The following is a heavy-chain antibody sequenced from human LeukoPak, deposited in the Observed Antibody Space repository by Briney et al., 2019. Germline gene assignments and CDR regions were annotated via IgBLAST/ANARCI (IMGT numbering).Heavy chain of an antibody. V-gene: IGHV3-23*01. Sequence: PGGSLRLSCAASGFTLNNYAMSWVRQAPGKGLEWVSATSSSDAGTYHADSVRGRFTISRDNSKNTLYLQMNSLRAEDTAVYYCARDGFSSGSYDYWGQGTLVTVSS. CDR3: ARDGFSSGSYDY. CDR1: GFTLNNYA. J-gene: IGHJ4*02. D-gene: IGHD1-26*01. CDR2: TSSSDAGT.